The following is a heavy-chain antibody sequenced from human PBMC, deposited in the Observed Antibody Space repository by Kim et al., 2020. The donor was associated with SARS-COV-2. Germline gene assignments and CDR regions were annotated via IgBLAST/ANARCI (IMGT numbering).Heavy chain of an antibody. V-gene: IGHV1-3*01. Sequence: ASVKVSCKASGYIFTTCPIHWVRQAPGQRLEWMGWISADIGQTKSSQKFQDRLTISRDTFASTAYMQLSSLRPEDTAIYYCTRNAAGVPFDVWGQGTMVTVSS. CDR2: ISADIGQT. CDR1: GYIFTTCP. J-gene: IGHJ3*01. CDR3: TRNAAGVPFDV. D-gene: IGHD3-10*01.